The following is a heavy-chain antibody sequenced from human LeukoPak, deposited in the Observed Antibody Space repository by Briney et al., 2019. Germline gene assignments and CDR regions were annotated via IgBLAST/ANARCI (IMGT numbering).Heavy chain of an antibody. CDR1: GGSINSGRYY. CDR2: ISTSGRT. J-gene: IGHJ6*03. D-gene: IGHD5-18*01. Sequence: SETLSLTCTVSGGSINSGRYYWSWIRQPAGRGLEWIGHISTSGRTSYSPSLKSRVTISVDTSKNQFSLKMSSVSAADTAVYYCARGLHGYTYGYVPWELYYYMDVWGKGTTVTISS. V-gene: IGHV4-61*09. CDR3: ARGLHGYTYGYVPWELYYYMDV.